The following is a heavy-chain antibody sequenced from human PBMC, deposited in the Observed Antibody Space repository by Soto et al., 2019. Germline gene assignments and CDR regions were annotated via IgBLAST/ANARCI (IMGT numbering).Heavy chain of an antibody. Sequence: EVQLVESGGGLVQPGGSLRLSCEASGFSFRAYWMSWVRQAPGKGLEWVANIKQDGSEQYYVDSVKGRFTISRNNAKNSLYLQMNSLRAEDTAVCYCARDFDVWGRGTLVTVSS. CDR3: ARDFDV. CDR1: GFSFRAYW. V-gene: IGHV3-7*01. J-gene: IGHJ2*01. CDR2: IKQDGSEQ.